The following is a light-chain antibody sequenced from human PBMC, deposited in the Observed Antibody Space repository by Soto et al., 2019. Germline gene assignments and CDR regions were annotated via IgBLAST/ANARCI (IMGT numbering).Light chain of an antibody. CDR1: QSLLYSNGYNY. J-gene: IGKJ1*01. V-gene: IGKV2-28*01. CDR2: LGS. CDR3: MQSLQTPPA. Sequence: DIVLTQSPLSLPVTPGEPASISCRSSQSLLYSNGYNYLDWYLQKPGQSPHLLIYLGSNRASGVPDRFSGSGSGKDFTLKISRVEAEDVGVYYCMQSLQTPPAFGQGTKVEIK.